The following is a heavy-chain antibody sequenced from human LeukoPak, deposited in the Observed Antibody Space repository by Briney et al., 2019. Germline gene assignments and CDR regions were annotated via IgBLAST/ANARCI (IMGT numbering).Heavy chain of an antibody. V-gene: IGHV3-48*01. CDR1: GFTFSSYS. CDR2: ISSSSSTI. CDR3: ARSTDYYDSSGYYYRWYAFDI. J-gene: IGHJ3*02. Sequence: GGSLRLSCAASGFTFSSYSMTWVRQAPGKGLEWVSYISSSSSTIYYADSVKGRFTISRDNAKNSLYLQMNSLRAEDTAVYYCARSTDYYDSSGYYYRWYAFDIWGQGTMVTVSS. D-gene: IGHD3-22*01.